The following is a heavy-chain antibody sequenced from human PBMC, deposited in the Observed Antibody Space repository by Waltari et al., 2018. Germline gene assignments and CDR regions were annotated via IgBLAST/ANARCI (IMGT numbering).Heavy chain of an antibody. V-gene: IGHV4-4*07. CDR1: GGPVSGYY. J-gene: IGHJ4*02. Sequence: QVQLQESGPGLVRPSETLSLTCTVSGGPVSGYYWSWIRQPAGQELEWIGRINPSVYTGGGTNYNPALTSRVTISLDTSKSQLSLRLSSVTVADTAVYFCAREREGAAFFDFWGQGILVTVSS. D-gene: IGHD2-15*01. CDR3: AREREGAAFFDF. CDR2: INPSVYTGGGT.